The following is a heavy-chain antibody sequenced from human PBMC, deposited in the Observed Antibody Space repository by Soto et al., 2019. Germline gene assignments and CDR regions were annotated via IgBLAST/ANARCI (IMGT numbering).Heavy chain of an antibody. CDR1: GFTFSSYS. CDR3: ARPPNYYDSRGYYGY. D-gene: IGHD3-22*01. J-gene: IGHJ4*02. V-gene: IGHV3-21*01. CDR2: ISSSSSYI. Sequence: GGSLRLSCAASGFTFSSYSMNWVRQAPGKGLEWVSSISSSSSYIYYADSVEGRFTISRDNAKNSLYLQMNSLRAEDTAVYYCARPPNYYDSRGYYGYWGQGTLVTVSS.